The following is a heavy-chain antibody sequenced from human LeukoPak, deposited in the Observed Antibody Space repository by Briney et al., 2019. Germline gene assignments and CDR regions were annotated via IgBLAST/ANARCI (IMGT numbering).Heavy chain of an antibody. Sequence: SETLSLTCTVSGVSISSSNSYWGWIRQPPGKGLEWIGSIYYSGNTYYNASLKSQVSISIDTSKNQFSLRLTSVTAADTAVYYCARDSGYSGYFDYMDVWGKGTTVTISS. CDR3: ARDSGYSGYFDYMDV. CDR1: GVSISSSNSY. V-gene: IGHV4-39*02. D-gene: IGHD5-12*01. CDR2: IYYSGNT. J-gene: IGHJ6*03.